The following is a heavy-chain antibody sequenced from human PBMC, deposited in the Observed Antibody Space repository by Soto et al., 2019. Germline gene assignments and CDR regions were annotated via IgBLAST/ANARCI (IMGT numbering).Heavy chain of an antibody. CDR3: ARLRIAYYYYGKDV. V-gene: IGHV2-26*01. CDR1: GFSLSNARVG. J-gene: IGHJ6*02. Sequence: SGPTLVNPTETLTLTCTVSGFSLSNARVGVSWIRQPPGKALELLAHIFSNDEKSYSTSLKSRLTISKDTSKSQLVLTMTNMDPVDTATYYCARLRIAYYYYGKDVWGQGTTDTVSS. D-gene: IGHD2-15*01. CDR2: IFSNDEK.